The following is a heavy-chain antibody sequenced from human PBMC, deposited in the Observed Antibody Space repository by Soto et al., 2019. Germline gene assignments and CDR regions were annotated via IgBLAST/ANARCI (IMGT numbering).Heavy chain of an antibody. D-gene: IGHD6-19*01. CDR3: ARKPRWLGYYGMDV. J-gene: IGHJ6*02. CDR1: GGSFSGYY. CDR2: INHSGST. Sequence: QVQLQQWGAGLLKPSETLSLTCAVYGGSFSGYYWSWIRQPPGKGLEWIGEINHSGSTNYNPSLKSRVTISVDTSKNQFSLKLSSVTAADTAVYYCARKPRWLGYYGMDVWGQGTPVTVSS. V-gene: IGHV4-34*01.